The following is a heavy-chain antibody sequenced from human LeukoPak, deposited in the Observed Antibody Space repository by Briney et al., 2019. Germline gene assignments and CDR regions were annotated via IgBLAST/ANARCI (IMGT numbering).Heavy chain of an antibody. CDR1: GYTFTGYY. J-gene: IGHJ4*02. CDR3: ARDGERWGTNYYGSGSYCNDY. D-gene: IGHD3-10*01. V-gene: IGHV1-2*02. Sequence: ASVKVSCKASGYTFTGYYMHWVRQAPGQGLEWMGWINPNSGGTNYAQKFQGRVTMTRDTSISTAYMELSRLRSDDTAVYYCARDGERWGTNYYGSGSYCNDYWGQGTLVTVSS. CDR2: INPNSGGT.